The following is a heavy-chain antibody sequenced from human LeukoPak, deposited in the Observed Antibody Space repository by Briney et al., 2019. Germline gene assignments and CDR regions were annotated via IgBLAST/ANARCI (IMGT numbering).Heavy chain of an antibody. CDR2: TYYRSKWFY. J-gene: IGHJ5*02. CDR1: GDSVSSDSGA. Sequence: SQTLSLTCALSGDSVSSDSGAWNWIRQSPSRGLEWLGRTYYRSKWFYDYSISVKSRITINPDTSKNQFSLHLNSVTPEDTAVYYCAKEGAGFKSWGQGTLVTVSS. D-gene: IGHD6-19*01. CDR3: AKEGAGFKS. V-gene: IGHV6-1*01.